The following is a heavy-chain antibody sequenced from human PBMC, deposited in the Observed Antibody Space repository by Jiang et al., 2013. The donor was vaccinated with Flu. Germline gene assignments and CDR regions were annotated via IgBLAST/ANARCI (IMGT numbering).Heavy chain of an antibody. J-gene: IGHJ6*04. Sequence: GLVKPSETLSLTCAVYGESFSGYYWIWIRQPPGKGLEWIGDIDHSGSTNYNPSLKSRVTISVDTSKNQFSLKLSSVTAADTAVYYCARGRISHYDTSGYYSYQYYGMDVWGKGTTVTVSS. V-gene: IGHV4-34*01. CDR2: IDHSGST. CDR3: ARGRISHYDTSGYYSYQYYGMDV. D-gene: IGHD3-22*01. CDR1: GESFSGYY.